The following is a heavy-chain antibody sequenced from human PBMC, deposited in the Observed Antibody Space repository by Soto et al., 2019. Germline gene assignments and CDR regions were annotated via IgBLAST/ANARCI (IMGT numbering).Heavy chain of an antibody. CDR3: ARDRIGVAGTPYLDY. D-gene: IGHD6-19*01. J-gene: IGHJ4*02. Sequence: QVQLVESGGGVVQPGRSLRLSCAASGFSFSSYGMHWVRQAPGKGLEWVAVISYDGRNKNFADSVKGRFTISRDNSKNTLFLQMSSLRVEDTAVYYCARDRIGVAGTPYLDYWGQGTLVTVSS. CDR1: GFSFSSYG. V-gene: IGHV3-30*03. CDR2: ISYDGRNK.